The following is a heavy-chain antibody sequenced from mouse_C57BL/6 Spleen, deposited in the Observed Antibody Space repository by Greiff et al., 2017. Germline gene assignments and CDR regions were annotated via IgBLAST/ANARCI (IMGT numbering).Heavy chain of an antibody. V-gene: IGHV8-12*01. Sequence: QVQLKESGPGILQSSQTLSLTCSFSGFSLSTSGMGVSWIRQPSGKGLEWLAHIYWDDDKHCNPSLKSRLTISKNTSRNQVFLKITSVDTADTATYYCARRGMVTTGGYFDYWGQGTTLTVSS. CDR2: IYWDDDK. J-gene: IGHJ2*01. CDR1: GFSLSTSGMG. CDR3: ARRGMVTTGGYFDY. D-gene: IGHD2-2*01.